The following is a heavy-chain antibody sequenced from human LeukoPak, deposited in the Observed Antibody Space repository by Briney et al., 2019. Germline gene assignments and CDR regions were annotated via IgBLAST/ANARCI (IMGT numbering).Heavy chain of an antibody. D-gene: IGHD2-15*01. CDR3: ARIDCSGGSCYSSDYYYYYMDV. CDR1: GYTFTSYG. V-gene: IGHV1-18*01. CDR2: ISAYNGNT. J-gene: IGHJ6*03. Sequence: GASVKVSCKASGYTFTSYGISWVRQAPGQGLEWMGWISAYNGNTNYAQKLQGRVTMTTDTFTSTAYMELRSLRSDDTAVYYCARIDCSGGSCYSSDYYYYYMDVWGKGTTVTISS.